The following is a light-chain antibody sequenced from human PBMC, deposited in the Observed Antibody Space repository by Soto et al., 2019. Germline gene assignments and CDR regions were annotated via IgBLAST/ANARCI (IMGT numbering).Light chain of an antibody. J-gene: IGKJ2*01. CDR2: KAI. V-gene: IGKV1-5*03. CDR1: QSISTW. CDR3: QRYNDFQYI. Sequence: DIQMTQSPSTLSASVGDRVTITCRTSQSISTWLAWYQQKPGKAPKLLIYKAINLQNGVPSRFSGSGSGTEFSLTISSLHPDDFATYYCQRYNDFQYIFGQGTRLEMK.